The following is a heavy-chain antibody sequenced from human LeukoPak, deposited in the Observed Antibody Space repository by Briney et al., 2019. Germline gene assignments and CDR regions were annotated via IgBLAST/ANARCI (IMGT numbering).Heavy chain of an antibody. V-gene: IGHV1-58*02. CDR3: AATSTYGGLTSYYYGMDV. Sequence: GTSVKVSCKASGLTFTSSAMQWVRQARGQRLEWIGWIVVGSGNTNYAQKFQERVTITRDMSTSTAYMELSSLRSEDTAVYYCAATSTYGGLTSYYYGMDVWGQGTTVTVSS. J-gene: IGHJ6*02. CDR1: GLTFTSSA. CDR2: IVVGSGNT. D-gene: IGHD4-23*01.